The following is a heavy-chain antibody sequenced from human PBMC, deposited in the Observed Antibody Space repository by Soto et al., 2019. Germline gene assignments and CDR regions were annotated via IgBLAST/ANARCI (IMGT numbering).Heavy chain of an antibody. CDR1: GFSFSDYY. CDR3: ARNGYCSRDACSYGVDV. Sequence: QVQLVESGGGLVKPGGSLRLSCAASGFSFSDYYMSWIRQAPGKGLEWVSYISSSGSTIYYADSVKDRFTVSRDNAKDSLWLQVNSLRADDTAVYYCARNGYCSRDACSYGVDVWGQGTTVTVSS. D-gene: IGHD2-15*01. V-gene: IGHV3-11*01. J-gene: IGHJ6*02. CDR2: ISSSGSTI.